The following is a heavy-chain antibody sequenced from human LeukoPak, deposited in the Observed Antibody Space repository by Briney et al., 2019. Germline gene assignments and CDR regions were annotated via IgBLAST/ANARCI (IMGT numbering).Heavy chain of an antibody. J-gene: IGHJ4*02. CDR3: AKWGDYDILTGYYDSDY. V-gene: IGHV3-23*01. CDR1: GFIFSNYA. D-gene: IGHD3-9*01. Sequence: GGSLRPSCAASGFIFSNYAMSWVRQAPGKGLEWVSAIVGRGSSTYYADSVKGRFTISRDNSKNTLYLQLNRLRAEDTAVYYCAKWGDYDILTGYYDSDYWGQGTLVTVSS. CDR2: IVGRGSST.